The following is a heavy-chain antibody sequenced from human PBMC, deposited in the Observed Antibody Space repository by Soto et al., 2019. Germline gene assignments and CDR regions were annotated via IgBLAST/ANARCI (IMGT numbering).Heavy chain of an antibody. CDR1: GFTFSSYG. V-gene: IGHV3-30*18. Sequence: PGGSLRLSCAASGFTFSSYGMHWVRQAPGKGLEWVAVMSNDGTSRFYADSVKGRFTISRDNSKNTLYLQMNSLRAEDTAIYYCAKVRVIDYYYYAMDVWGQGTTVTVSS. J-gene: IGHJ6*02. D-gene: IGHD4-4*01. CDR3: AKVRVIDYYYYAMDV. CDR2: MSNDGTSR.